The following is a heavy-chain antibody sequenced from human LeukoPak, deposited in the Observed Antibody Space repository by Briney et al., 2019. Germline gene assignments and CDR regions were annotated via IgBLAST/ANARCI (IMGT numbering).Heavy chain of an antibody. CDR2: IKQDGSEK. D-gene: IGHD3-3*01. V-gene: IGHV3-7*01. CDR3: ASFTIFGPYYYYYYMDV. J-gene: IGHJ6*03. Sequence: GGSLRLSCAASGFTFSSYWRSWVRQAPGKGLEWLANIKQDGSEKYYVDSVKGRFTISRDNAKNSLYLQMNSLRAEDTAVYYCASFTIFGPYYYYYYMDVWGKGTTVTVSS. CDR1: GFTFSSYW.